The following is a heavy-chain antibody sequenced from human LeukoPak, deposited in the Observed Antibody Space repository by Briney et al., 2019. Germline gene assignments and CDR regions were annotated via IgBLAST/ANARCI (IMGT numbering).Heavy chain of an antibody. CDR1: GFTFSSYA. D-gene: IGHD6-19*01. Sequence: PGGSLRLSCAASGFTFSSYAMSWVRQAPGKGLEWVSAISGSGGSTYYADSVKGRFTISRDNSKNTLYLQMKSLRAEDTAVYYCAKXDRYSSGWLFDYWGQGTLVTVSS. CDR2: ISGSGGST. J-gene: IGHJ4*02. CDR3: AKXDRYSSGWLFDY. V-gene: IGHV3-23*01.